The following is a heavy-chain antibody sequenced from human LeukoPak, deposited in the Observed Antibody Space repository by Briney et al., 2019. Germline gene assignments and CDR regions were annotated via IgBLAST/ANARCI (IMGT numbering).Heavy chain of an antibody. CDR1: GFTFSSYS. J-gene: IGHJ4*02. CDR2: ISGSSSYI. Sequence: KTGGSLRLSCAASGFTFSSYSMNWVRQAPGKGLEWVSSISGSSSYIYYADSVKGLFTISRDNAKNSLYLQMNSLRAEDTAVYYCARGGTSTYYDFWSGYYQGYFDYWGQGTLVTVSS. CDR3: ARGGTSTYYDFWSGYYQGYFDY. D-gene: IGHD3-3*01. V-gene: IGHV3-21*01.